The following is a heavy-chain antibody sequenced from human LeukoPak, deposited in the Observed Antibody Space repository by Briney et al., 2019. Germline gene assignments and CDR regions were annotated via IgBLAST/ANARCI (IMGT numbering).Heavy chain of an antibody. V-gene: IGHV3-23*01. CDR2: ISGSGGST. D-gene: IGHD3-3*01. CDR3: AKSFDFWSGYYMAV. Sequence: GGSLRLSCAASGFTFSSYAMSWVRQAPGKGLEWVSAISGSGGSTYYADSVKGRFTISRDNSKNTLYLQMNSLRAEDTAVYYCAKSFDFWSGYYMAVWGKGTTVTVSS. J-gene: IGHJ6*03. CDR1: GFTFSSYA.